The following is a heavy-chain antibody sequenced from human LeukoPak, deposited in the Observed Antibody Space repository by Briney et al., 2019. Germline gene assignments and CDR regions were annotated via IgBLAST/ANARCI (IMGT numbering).Heavy chain of an antibody. J-gene: IGHJ3*02. CDR1: GFTFSSYA. CDR3: AREYSSGWYVRKEAFDI. Sequence: GGSLRLSCAASGFTFSSYAMHWVRQAPGKGLEWVAVISYDGSNKYYADSVKGRFTISRDNSKNTLYLQMNSLRAEDTAVYYCAREYSSGWYVRKEAFDIWGQGTMVTVSS. D-gene: IGHD6-19*01. CDR2: ISYDGSNK. V-gene: IGHV3-30-3*01.